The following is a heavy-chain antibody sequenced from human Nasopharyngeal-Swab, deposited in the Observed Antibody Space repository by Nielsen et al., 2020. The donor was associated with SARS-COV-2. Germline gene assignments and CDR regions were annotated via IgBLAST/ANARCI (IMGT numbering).Heavy chain of an antibody. CDR3: ARGRRWYSSSWYPYYFEY. Sequence: SVKVSCKASGGTFSSYAITWVRQAPGQGLEWMGGIIPIFGTANYAQQFQGRVTITADESTSTAYMELSSLRSDDTAVYYCARGRRWYSSSWYPYYFEYLGQGTLVTVSS. V-gene: IGHV1-69*13. D-gene: IGHD6-13*01. CDR2: IIPIFGTA. J-gene: IGHJ4*02. CDR1: GGTFSSYA.